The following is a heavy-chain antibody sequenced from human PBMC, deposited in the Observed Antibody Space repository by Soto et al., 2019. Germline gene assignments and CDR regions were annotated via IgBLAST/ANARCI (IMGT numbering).Heavy chain of an antibody. Sequence: SETLSLTCAVYGGSFSNYYWTWIRQPPGKGLEWIGEINHSGRANYNPSLKSRVTISEDTSKNQFSLKLNYVTAADAAVYYCARARLRSLEWSYSAKGRFQYNGMDVWGQGTTVTVSS. J-gene: IGHJ6*02. CDR3: ARARLRSLEWSYSAKGRFQYNGMDV. CDR1: GGSFSNYY. V-gene: IGHV4-34*01. D-gene: IGHD3-3*01. CDR2: INHSGRA.